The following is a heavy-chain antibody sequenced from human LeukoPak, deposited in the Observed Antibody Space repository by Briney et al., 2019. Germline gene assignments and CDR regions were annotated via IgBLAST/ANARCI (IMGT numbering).Heavy chain of an antibody. V-gene: IGHV3-73*01. CDR3: ASFTRGYSGYDLYNWFDP. CDR1: GFTFSGSA. D-gene: IGHD5-12*01. J-gene: IGHJ5*02. CDR2: IRSKANSYAT. Sequence: GGSLRLSCAASGFTFSGSAMHWVRQAPGKGLEWVGRIRSKANSYATAYAASVKGRFTISRDDSKNTAYLQMSSLKTEDTAVYCCASFTRGYSGYDLYNWFDPWGQGTLVTVSS.